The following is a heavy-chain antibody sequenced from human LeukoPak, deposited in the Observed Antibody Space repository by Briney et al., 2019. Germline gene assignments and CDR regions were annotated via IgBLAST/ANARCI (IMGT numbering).Heavy chain of an antibody. CDR1: GYTFTSYD. CDR2: MSPNSGYT. CDR3: ARDYGANSSWFDP. J-gene: IGHJ5*02. Sequence: ASVKVSCKASGYTFTSYDINWVRQATGQGLEWMGWMSPNSGYTGYAQKFQGRVAMTRDTSISTAYMELSSLRSEDTAVYYCARDYGANSSWFDPWGQGTLVTVSS. D-gene: IGHD4-23*01. V-gene: IGHV1-8*01.